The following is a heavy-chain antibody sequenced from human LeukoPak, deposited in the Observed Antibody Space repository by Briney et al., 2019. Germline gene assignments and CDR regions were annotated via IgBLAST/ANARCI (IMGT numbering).Heavy chain of an antibody. Sequence: PGGSLRLSCAASGFTFSDYYMSWIRQAPGKGLEWVSSISSSSSYIYYADSVKGRFTISRDNAKNSLYLQMNSLRAEDTAVYYCARDPSSSHDRYFDYWGQGTLVTVSS. D-gene: IGHD6-13*01. CDR1: GFTFSDYY. V-gene: IGHV3-11*06. CDR3: ARDPSSSHDRYFDY. J-gene: IGHJ4*02. CDR2: ISSSSSYI.